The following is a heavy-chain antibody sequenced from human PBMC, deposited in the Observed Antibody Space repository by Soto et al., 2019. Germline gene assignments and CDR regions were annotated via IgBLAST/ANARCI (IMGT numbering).Heavy chain of an antibody. CDR3: ARRYCSGGSCYSDF. V-gene: IGHV1-8*01. D-gene: IGHD2-15*01. Sequence: ASVKVSCKASGYTFTSDDINWERQATGQGLEWMGWMNPNSGNTGYAQKFQGRVTMTRNTSISTAYMELSSLRSEDTAVYYCARRYCSGGSCYSDFWGQGTLVTVSS. CDR2: MNPNSGNT. J-gene: IGHJ4*02. CDR1: GYTFTSDD.